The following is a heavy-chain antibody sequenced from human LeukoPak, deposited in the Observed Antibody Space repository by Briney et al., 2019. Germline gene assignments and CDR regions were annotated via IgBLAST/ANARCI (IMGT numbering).Heavy chain of an antibody. CDR1: GFTFGSYS. D-gene: IGHD3-22*01. V-gene: IGHV3-21*01. Sequence: PGGSLRLSCAASGFTFGSYSMNWVRQAPGKGLEWVSSISSSSSYIYYADSVKGRFTISRDNAKNSLYLQMNSLRAEDTAVYYCASGIVVVSQDAFDIWGQGTMVTVSS. CDR3: ASGIVVVSQDAFDI. J-gene: IGHJ3*02. CDR2: ISSSSSYI.